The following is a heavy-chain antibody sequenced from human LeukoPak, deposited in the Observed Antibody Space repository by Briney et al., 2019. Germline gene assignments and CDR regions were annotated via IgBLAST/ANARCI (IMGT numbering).Heavy chain of an antibody. CDR3: AIKLSSGGY. Sequence: GASAKVSCKASGYTFTSYDVNWVRQATGQGLEWMGWVSPNSANTAYAQKFQGRVTMTRNTSISTAYMELSSLRSEDTAVYYCAIKLSSGGYWGQGTLVTVSS. V-gene: IGHV1-8*01. D-gene: IGHD3-22*01. CDR1: GYTFTSYD. CDR2: VSPNSANT. J-gene: IGHJ4*02.